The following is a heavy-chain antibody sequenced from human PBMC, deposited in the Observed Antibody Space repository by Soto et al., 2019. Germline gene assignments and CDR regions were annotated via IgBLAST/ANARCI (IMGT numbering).Heavy chain of an antibody. CDR2: IYYSGST. CDR3: AREKTALDY. D-gene: IGHD5-18*01. CDR1: GSSISSGDYY. V-gene: IGHV4-30-4*01. Sequence: SETLSLTCTVSGSSISSGDYYWSWIRQPPGKGLEWIGYIYYSGSTYYNPSLKSRVTISVDXSKNQFSLKLSSVTAADTAVYYCAREKTALDYWGQGALVTVSS. J-gene: IGHJ4*02.